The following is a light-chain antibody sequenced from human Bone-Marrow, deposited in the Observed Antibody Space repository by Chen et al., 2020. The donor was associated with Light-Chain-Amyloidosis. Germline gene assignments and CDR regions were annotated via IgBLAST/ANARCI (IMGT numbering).Light chain of an antibody. CDR2: EVT. V-gene: IGLV2-14*01. J-gene: IGLJ1*01. Sequence: SALTQPASVSGSPGQSIPLSSPGTSSDVGGDNHVSWYQQHPDKAPKLMIYEVTNRPSWVPDRFSGSKSDNTASLTISGLQTEDEADYFCSSYTITNTLVFGSGTRVTVL. CDR3: SSYTITNTLV. CDR1: SSDVGGDNH.